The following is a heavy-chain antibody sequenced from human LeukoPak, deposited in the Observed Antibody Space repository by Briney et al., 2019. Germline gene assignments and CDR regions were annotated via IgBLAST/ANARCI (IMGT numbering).Heavy chain of an antibody. CDR2: ISSSGSTI. J-gene: IGHJ4*02. Sequence: SGGSLRLSCAASGFTFSSYEMNWVRQAPGKGLEWVSYISSSGSTIYYADSVKGRFTISRDNAKNSLYLQMNSLRAEDTAVYYCARDSMAIYDYVWGSYCEESNYFDYWGQGTLVTVSS. CDR1: GFTFSSYE. D-gene: IGHD3-16*01. V-gene: IGHV3-48*03. CDR3: ARDSMAIYDYVWGSYCEESNYFDY.